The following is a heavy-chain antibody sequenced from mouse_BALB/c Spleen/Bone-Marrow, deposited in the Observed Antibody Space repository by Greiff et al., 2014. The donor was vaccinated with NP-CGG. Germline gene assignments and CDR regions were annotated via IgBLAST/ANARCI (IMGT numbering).Heavy chain of an antibody. Sequence: VMLVESGPGLVAPSQSLSITCTVSGFSLSRYSVHWVRQPPGKGLEWLGMIWGGGSTDYNSALKSRLSISKDNSKSQVFLKINSLQTDDTAMYYCARLYGNYGGYFDYWGQGTTLTVSS. CDR2: IWGGGST. CDR3: ARLYGNYGGYFDY. D-gene: IGHD2-10*02. CDR1: GFSLSRYS. J-gene: IGHJ2*01. V-gene: IGHV2-6-4*01.